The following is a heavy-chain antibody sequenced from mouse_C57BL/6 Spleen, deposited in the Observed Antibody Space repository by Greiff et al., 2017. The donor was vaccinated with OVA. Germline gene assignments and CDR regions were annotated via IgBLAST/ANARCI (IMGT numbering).Heavy chain of an antibody. Sequence: VQLQQPGAELVMPGASVKLSCKASGYTFTSYWMHWVKQRPGQGLEWIGEIDPSDSYTNYNQKFKGKSTLTVDKSSSTAYMQLSSLTSEDSAVYYCARDPYYSNYYAMDYWGQGTSVTVSS. CDR3: ARDPYYSNYYAMDY. CDR1: GYTFTSYW. CDR2: IDPSDSYT. D-gene: IGHD2-5*01. J-gene: IGHJ4*01. V-gene: IGHV1-69*01.